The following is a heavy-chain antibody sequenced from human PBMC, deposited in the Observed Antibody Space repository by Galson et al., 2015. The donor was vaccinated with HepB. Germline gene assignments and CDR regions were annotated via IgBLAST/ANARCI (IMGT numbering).Heavy chain of an antibody. J-gene: IGHJ4*02. Sequence: SVKVSCKASGGTFSSYTISWVRQAPGQGLEWMGRIIPILGIANYAQKFQGRVTITADKSTSTAYMVLSSLRSEDTAVYYCARTHLWFGEASHYYFDYWGQGTLVTVSS. CDR1: GGTFSSYT. CDR3: ARTHLWFGEASHYYFDY. CDR2: IIPILGIA. V-gene: IGHV1-69*02. D-gene: IGHD3-10*01.